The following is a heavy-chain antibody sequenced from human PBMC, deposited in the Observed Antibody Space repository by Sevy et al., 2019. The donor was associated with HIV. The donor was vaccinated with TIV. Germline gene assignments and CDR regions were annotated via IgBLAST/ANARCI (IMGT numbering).Heavy chain of an antibody. Sequence: GGSLGLSCAPSGFTLSGYWMHWVRQAPGKGLEWVSYMNSDGTVIKYADFVQGRFIMSRDNAKNTLFLHMNSLTVADTALYYCVRGTSGWYGVDFWGQGTLVTVSS. V-gene: IGHV3-74*01. J-gene: IGHJ4*02. D-gene: IGHD6-19*01. CDR2: MNSDGTVI. CDR3: VRGTSGWYGVDF. CDR1: GFTLSGYW.